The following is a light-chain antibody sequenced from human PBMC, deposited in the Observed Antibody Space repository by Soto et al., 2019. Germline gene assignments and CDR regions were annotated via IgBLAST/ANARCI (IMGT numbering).Light chain of an antibody. CDR3: QQYNNWPQT. V-gene: IGKV3-15*01. J-gene: IGKJ2*01. CDR1: QTVSSN. Sequence: PLSCWASQTVSSNLAWYQQKPGQTPRLLIFGASTRATGIPARFSGSGSGTDFTLTISSLQSEDFAVYYCQQYNNWPQTFGQGTKLEIK. CDR2: GAS.